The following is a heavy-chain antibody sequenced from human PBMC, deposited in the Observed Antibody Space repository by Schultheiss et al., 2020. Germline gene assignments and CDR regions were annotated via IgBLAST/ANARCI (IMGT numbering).Heavy chain of an antibody. D-gene: IGHD3-3*01. Sequence: SETLSLTCTVSGGSSSSHYWNWIRQPPGKGLEWIGSIYYSGSTYYNPSLKSRVTISVDTSKNQFSLKLSSVTAADTAVYYCARRWYDFWSGSRLDPWGQGTMVTVSS. CDR1: GGSSSSHY. CDR2: IYYSGST. V-gene: IGHV4-59*05. CDR3: ARRWYDFWSGSRLDP. J-gene: IGHJ5*02.